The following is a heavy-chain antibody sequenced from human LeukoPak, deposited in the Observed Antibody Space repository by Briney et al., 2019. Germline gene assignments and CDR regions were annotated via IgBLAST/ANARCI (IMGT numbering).Heavy chain of an antibody. V-gene: IGHV4-61*05. CDR3: ARQPNWGWKNWFDP. J-gene: IGHJ5*02. Sequence: SETLSLTCTVSGGSISSSSYYWSWIRQPPGKGLEWIGYIYTSGSTNYNPSLKSRVTISVDTSKNQFSLKLSSVTAADTAVNYCARQPNWGWKNWFDPWGQGTLVTVSS. D-gene: IGHD7-27*01. CDR1: GGSISSSSYY. CDR2: IYTSGST.